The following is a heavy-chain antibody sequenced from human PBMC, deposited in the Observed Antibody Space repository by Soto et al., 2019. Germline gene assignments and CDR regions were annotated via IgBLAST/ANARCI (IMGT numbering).Heavy chain of an antibody. V-gene: IGHV3-73*01. J-gene: IGHJ6*02. D-gene: IGHD6-6*01. Sequence: GGSLRLSCAASGFTFSGSAMHWVRQASGKGLEWVGRIRSKANSYATAYAASVKGRFTISRDDSKNTAYLQMNSLKTEDTAVYYCTRLWQLVLGDYYYYYGMDVWGQGALVTVSS. CDR2: IRSKANSYAT. CDR3: TRLWQLVLGDYYYYYGMDV. CDR1: GFTFSGSA.